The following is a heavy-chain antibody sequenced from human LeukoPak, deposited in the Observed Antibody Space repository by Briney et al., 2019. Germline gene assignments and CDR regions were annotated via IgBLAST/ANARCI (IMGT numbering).Heavy chain of an antibody. J-gene: IGHJ4*02. D-gene: IGHD3-16*02. Sequence: PSETLSLTCAVYGGSFSGYYWSWIRQPPGKGLEWIGEINHSGSTNYNPSLKSRVTISVDTSKNQFSLKLSSVTAADTAVYYCARYYDYVWGSYRIFDYWGQGTLVTVPS. CDR1: GGSFSGYY. V-gene: IGHV4-34*01. CDR3: ARYYDYVWGSYRIFDY. CDR2: INHSGST.